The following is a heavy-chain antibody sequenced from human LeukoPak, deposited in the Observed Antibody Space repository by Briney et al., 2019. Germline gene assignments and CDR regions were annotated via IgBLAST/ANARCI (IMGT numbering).Heavy chain of an antibody. J-gene: IGHJ4*02. CDR1: GGPFSGYY. Sequence: PSETLSLTCAVYGGPFSGYYWSWIRQPPGKGLEWIGEINHSGSTNYNPSLKSRVTISGDTSKNQFSLKLSSVTAADTAVYYCARVFGSSWSLFDYWGQGTLVTVSS. CDR2: INHSGST. V-gene: IGHV4-34*01. D-gene: IGHD6-13*01. CDR3: ARVFGSSWSLFDY.